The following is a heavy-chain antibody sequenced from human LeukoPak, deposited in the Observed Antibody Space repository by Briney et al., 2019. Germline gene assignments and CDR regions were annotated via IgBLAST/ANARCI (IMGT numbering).Heavy chain of an antibody. D-gene: IGHD1-26*01. CDR1: GGSISSSNW. J-gene: IGHJ5*02. CDR3: ARGYPLPGFDP. V-gene: IGHV4-4*02. CDR2: INHSGST. Sequence: PSGTLSLTCAVSGGSISSSNWWSWVRQPPGKGLEWIGEINHSGSTNYNPSLKSRVTISVDTSKNQFSLKLSSVTAADTAVYYCARGYPLPGFDPWGQGTLVTVSS.